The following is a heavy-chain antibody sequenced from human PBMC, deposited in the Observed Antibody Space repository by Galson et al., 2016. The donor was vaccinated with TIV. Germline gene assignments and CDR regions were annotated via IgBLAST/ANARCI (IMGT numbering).Heavy chain of an antibody. CDR3: ARSTARGACIDY. D-gene: IGHD3-10*01. V-gene: IGHV2-70*04. CDR2: IDWDDDK. CDR1: GSSLHTSGMR. Sequence: PALVKPPQTLTLTCTFSGSSLHTSGMRVSWIRQPPGKALEWLARIDWDDDKFYSTSLKSRLTISKDTSKNQVVLRMMNLDPEDTATYFCARSTARGACIDYWGQGTLVTVSS. J-gene: IGHJ4*02.